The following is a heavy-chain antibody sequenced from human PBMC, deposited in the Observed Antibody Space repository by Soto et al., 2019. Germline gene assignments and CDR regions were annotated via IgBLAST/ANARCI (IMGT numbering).Heavy chain of an antibody. CDR1: GFTFSSYA. D-gene: IGHD3-22*01. CDR2: ISYDGSNK. V-gene: IGHV3-30-3*01. Sequence: QVQLVESGGGVVQPGRSLRLSCAASGFTFSSYAMHWVRQAPGKGLEWVAVISYDGSNKYYADSVRGPFTISRDNSKNTRDLQMNSLRAEDTAVYYCARDRPSSDNSGYSGGIDYWGQGTLVTVSS. CDR3: ARDRPSSDNSGYSGGIDY. J-gene: IGHJ4*02.